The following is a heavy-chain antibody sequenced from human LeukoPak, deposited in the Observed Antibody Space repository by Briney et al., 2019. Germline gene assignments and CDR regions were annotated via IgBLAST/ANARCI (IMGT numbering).Heavy chain of an antibody. CDR2: IRYDGSNK. V-gene: IGHV3-30*02. CDR3: ARDRY. Sequence: GGSLRLSCGASGFTFTSHGVHWVRQAPGKGLEWVAHIRYDGSNKYYADSVKGRFTISRDDSKKMLYLQMNSLRPEDTAVYYCARDRYWGQGTLVTVSS. CDR1: GFTFTSHG. J-gene: IGHJ4*02.